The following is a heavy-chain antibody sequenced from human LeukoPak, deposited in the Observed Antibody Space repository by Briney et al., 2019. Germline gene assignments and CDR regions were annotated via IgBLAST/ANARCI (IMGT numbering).Heavy chain of an antibody. Sequence: PGGSLRLSCAASGFAFSSYSMNWVRQAPGKGLEWVSAISGSGGTTYYADSVKGRFTISRDNSKNTLYLQMNSLRAEDTAVYYCAKGTTSTWPRDAFDIWGQGTMVTVSS. V-gene: IGHV3-23*01. D-gene: IGHD2-2*01. CDR3: AKGTTSTWPRDAFDI. CDR1: GFAFSSYS. CDR2: ISGSGGTT. J-gene: IGHJ3*02.